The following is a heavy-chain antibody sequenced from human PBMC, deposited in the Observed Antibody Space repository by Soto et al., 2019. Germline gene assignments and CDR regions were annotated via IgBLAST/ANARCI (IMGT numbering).Heavy chain of an antibody. CDR1: GGSIDSGAFS. CDR2: VTHSGTA. V-gene: IGHV4-30-2*01. D-gene: IGHD6-19*01. Sequence: TLSLTCAVSGGSIDSGAFSLSWIRQPPGKGLEWIGYVTHSGTAYSIPSLNGRLTLSVDSSQTQFSLKLTSVTAADSAFYYCARIHWAQSSLDYWGRGILVTVSS. J-gene: IGHJ4*02. CDR3: ARIHWAQSSLDY.